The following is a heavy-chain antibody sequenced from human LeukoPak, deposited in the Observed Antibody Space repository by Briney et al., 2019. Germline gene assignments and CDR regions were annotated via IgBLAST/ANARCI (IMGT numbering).Heavy chain of an antibody. Sequence: PSQTLSLTCTVSGGSISSGGYYWSWIRQHPGKGLEWIGYIYYSGSTYYNPSLKSRVTISVDTSKNQFSLKLSSVTAADTAVYYCAGGYCTNGVCPISDYWGQGTLVTVSS. CDR3: AGGYCTNGVCPISDY. V-gene: IGHV4-31*03. CDR1: GGSISSGGYY. CDR2: IYYSGST. D-gene: IGHD2-8*01. J-gene: IGHJ4*02.